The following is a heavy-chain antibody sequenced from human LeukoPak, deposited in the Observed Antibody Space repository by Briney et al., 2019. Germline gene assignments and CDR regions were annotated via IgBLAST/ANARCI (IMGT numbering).Heavy chain of an antibody. D-gene: IGHD3-10*01. J-gene: IGHJ4*02. Sequence: GGALRLSCAASGFXFSSYGIHWVRQAPGKGLEWLRVISYDGNSIYYADSVKCRFTISRDNSKNTLYLQMNSLRAEDTAVYYCAKENTMVRGVIITYFDYWGQGTLVTVS. CDR2: ISYDGNSI. CDR1: GFXFSSYG. V-gene: IGHV3-30*18. CDR3: AKENTMVRGVIITYFDY.